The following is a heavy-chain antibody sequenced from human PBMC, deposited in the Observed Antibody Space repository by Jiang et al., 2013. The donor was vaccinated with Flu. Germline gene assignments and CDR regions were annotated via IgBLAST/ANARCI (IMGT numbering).Heavy chain of an antibody. Sequence: GPGLVKPSETLSLTCTVSGGSISSYYWSWIRQPPGKGLEWIGYIYYSGSTNYNPSLKSRVTISVDTSKNQFSLKLSSVTAADTAVYYCARDLLRYCSSTSCYGGAFDIWGQGTMVTVSS. CDR1: GGSISSYY. CDR2: IYYSGST. CDR3: ARDLLRYCSSTSCYGGAFDI. D-gene: IGHD2-2*01. J-gene: IGHJ3*02. V-gene: IGHV4-59*01.